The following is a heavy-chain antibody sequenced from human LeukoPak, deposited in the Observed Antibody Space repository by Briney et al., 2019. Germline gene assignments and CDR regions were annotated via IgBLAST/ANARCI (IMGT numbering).Heavy chain of an antibody. CDR3: AKGGSQAGFDY. CDR2: IKQDGSEK. Sequence: GGSLRLSCAASGFTFSSYWMSWVRQAPGKGLEWVANIKQDGSEKYYVDSVKGRFTISRDNSKNTLYLQMNSLRAEDTAVYYCAKGGSQAGFDYWGQGTLVTVSS. D-gene: IGHD3-16*01. J-gene: IGHJ4*02. V-gene: IGHV3-7*01. CDR1: GFTFSSYW.